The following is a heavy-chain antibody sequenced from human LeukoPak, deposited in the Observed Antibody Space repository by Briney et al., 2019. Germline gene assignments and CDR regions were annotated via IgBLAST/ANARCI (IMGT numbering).Heavy chain of an antibody. CDR3: AKDRLGATGD. CDR2: ITGIGGTT. CDR1: GFSFSSYA. V-gene: IGHV3-23*01. D-gene: IGHD1-26*01. Sequence: GGSLRLSCAASGFSFSSYAMNWVRQPPGKGLEWVSGITGIGGTTYYPDSVKGRFTISRDKSKNTLHRQINSLRAEDTAIYYCAKDRLGATGDWGQGTLVTVSS. J-gene: IGHJ4*02.